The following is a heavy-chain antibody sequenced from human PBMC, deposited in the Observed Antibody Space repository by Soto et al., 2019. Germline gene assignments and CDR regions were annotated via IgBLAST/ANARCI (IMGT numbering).Heavy chain of an antibody. Sequence: QVQLQQWGAGLLKPSETLSLTCAVYEGSFSTYYWSWIGQPPGKGLEWIGEINHSGSTNYNPSLKSRVTISVDSSKNQFSLKLTSVTAADTAVYYCARSGHLFDYWGQGTLVTVSS. V-gene: IGHV4-34*01. J-gene: IGHJ4*02. D-gene: IGHD3-10*01. CDR1: EGSFSTYY. CDR2: INHSGST. CDR3: ARSGHLFDY.